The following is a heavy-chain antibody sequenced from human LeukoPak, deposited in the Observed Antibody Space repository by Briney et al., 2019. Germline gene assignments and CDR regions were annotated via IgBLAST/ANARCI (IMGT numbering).Heavy chain of an antibody. CDR3: ARDLVNYASPFDY. CDR1: GFTFSDYF. CDR2: ISSSGSPI. Sequence: PGGSLRLSCAASGFTFSDYFMSWIRQSPGKGLEWVSYISSSGSPIYYADSVKGRFTISRDNAENSLYLQMYGLRAEDTAVYYCARDLVNYASPFDYWGQGTLVTVSS. V-gene: IGHV3-11*01. D-gene: IGHD2-2*01. J-gene: IGHJ4*02.